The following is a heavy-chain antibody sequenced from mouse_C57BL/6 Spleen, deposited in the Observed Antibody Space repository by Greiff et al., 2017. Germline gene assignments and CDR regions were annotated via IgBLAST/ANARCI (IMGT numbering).Heavy chain of an antibody. CDR1: GYTFTSYW. Sequence: QVQLQQPGAELVRPGSSVKLSCKASGYTFTSYWMHWVKQRPIQGLEWIGNIDPSDSETHYNQKFKDKATLTVDKSSSTAYMQLSSLTSEDSAVYYCARGGTAEYVDYWGQGTTLTVSS. CDR3: ARGGTAEYVDY. J-gene: IGHJ2*01. V-gene: IGHV1-52*01. CDR2: IDPSDSET. D-gene: IGHD3-3*01.